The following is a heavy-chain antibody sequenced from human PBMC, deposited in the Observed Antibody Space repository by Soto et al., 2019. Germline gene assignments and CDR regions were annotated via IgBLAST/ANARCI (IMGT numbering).Heavy chain of an antibody. CDR2: IIPIFGTA. CDR3: ARDHCSSTSCQPDPSDWFDP. D-gene: IGHD2-2*01. V-gene: IGHV1-69*01. J-gene: IGHJ5*02. Sequence: QVQLVQSGAEVKKPGSSVKVSCKASGGTFSSYAISWVRQAPGQGLEWMGGIIPIFGTANYAQKFQGRVTITADESTSTAYMELSSLRSEDTAVYYCARDHCSSTSCQPDPSDWFDPWGPGTLVTVSS. CDR1: GGTFSSYA.